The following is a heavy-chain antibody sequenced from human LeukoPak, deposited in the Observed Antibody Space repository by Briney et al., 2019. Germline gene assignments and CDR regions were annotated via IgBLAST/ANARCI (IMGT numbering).Heavy chain of an antibody. D-gene: IGHD1-26*01. Sequence: PGGSLRLSCAASGFTFSSYSMNWVRQAPGKGLEWVSYISSSSSTIYYADSVKGRFTISRDNAKNSLYLQMNSLRAEDTAVYYCAKVRAPRQYYFDYWGQGTLVTVSS. V-gene: IGHV3-48*01. CDR2: ISSSSSTI. CDR1: GFTFSSYS. CDR3: AKVRAPRQYYFDY. J-gene: IGHJ4*02.